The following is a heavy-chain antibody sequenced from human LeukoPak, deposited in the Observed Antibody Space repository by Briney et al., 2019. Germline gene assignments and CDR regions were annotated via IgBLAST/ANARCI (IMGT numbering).Heavy chain of an antibody. CDR2: IYYSGST. D-gene: IGHD4-23*01. CDR1: GGSVSSGSYY. V-gene: IGHV4-61*01. CDR3: ARLDYGGNPIDY. J-gene: IGHJ4*02. Sequence: PSETLSLTCTVSGGSVSSGSYYWSWIRQPPGKGLEWIGYIYYSGSTNYNPSLKSRVTISVDTSKNQFSLKLSSVTAADTAVYYCARLDYGGNPIDYWGQGTLVTVS.